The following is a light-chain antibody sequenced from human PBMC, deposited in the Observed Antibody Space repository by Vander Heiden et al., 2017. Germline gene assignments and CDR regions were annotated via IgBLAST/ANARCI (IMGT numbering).Light chain of an antibody. CDR2: GTS. Sequence: EIVLTQFPGTLSLSPGERATLSCRASQSVSSNYLAWYQQKPGQAPRLVIYGTSTRATGIPDRCSGSGSETDFTLTISRLEPEDFAVYYCQQYGSSPKYTFGQGTKLEIK. V-gene: IGKV3-20*01. J-gene: IGKJ2*01. CDR1: QSVSSNY. CDR3: QQYGSSPKYT.